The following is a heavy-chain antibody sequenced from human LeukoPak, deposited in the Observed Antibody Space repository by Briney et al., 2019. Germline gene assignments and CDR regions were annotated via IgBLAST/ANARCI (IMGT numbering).Heavy chain of an antibody. Sequence: GGSLRLSCAASGLTFSNYWMSWVRQAPGKGLEWVANIKQDGSEKYYVDSVKGRFTISRDNSKNTLYLQMNSLRAEDTAVYYCAKDNYDSSGYPLLDYWGQGTLVTVSS. J-gene: IGHJ4*02. CDR1: GLTFSNYW. CDR2: IKQDGSEK. CDR3: AKDNYDSSGYPLLDY. D-gene: IGHD3-22*01. V-gene: IGHV3-7*01.